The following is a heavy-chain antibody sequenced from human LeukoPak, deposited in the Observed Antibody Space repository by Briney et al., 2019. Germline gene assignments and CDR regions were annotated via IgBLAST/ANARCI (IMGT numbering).Heavy chain of an antibody. D-gene: IGHD6-19*01. V-gene: IGHV3-30*18. CDR3: AKGGISGWGFFDY. CDR1: GFTFSSYG. J-gene: IGHJ4*02. CDR2: MSYDGSNK. Sequence: GRSLRLSCAASGFTFSSYGMHWVRQAPGKGLEWVAVMSYDGSNKYYADSVKGRFTISRDNSKNTLYLQMNSLRAEDTAVYYCAKGGISGWGFFDYWGQGTLVTVSS.